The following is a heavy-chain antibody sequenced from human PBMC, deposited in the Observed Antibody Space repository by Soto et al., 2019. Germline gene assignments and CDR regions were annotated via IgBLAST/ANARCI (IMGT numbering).Heavy chain of an antibody. CDR3: ARDKITGLFGY. CDR1: GGTVRGSY. Sequence: SWSLSLTCAVCGGTVRGSYWTLIRQPPGTGLEWIGEINHSGSTNYNPSLKSRVTISVDTSKNQFSLKLTSVTAADTAVYYCARDKITGLFGYWGQGTLVTVSS. J-gene: IGHJ4*02. D-gene: IGHD2-8*02. CDR2: INHSGST. V-gene: IGHV4-34*01.